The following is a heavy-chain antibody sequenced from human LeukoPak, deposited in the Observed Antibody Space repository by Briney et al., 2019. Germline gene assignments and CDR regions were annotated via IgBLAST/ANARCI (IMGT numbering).Heavy chain of an antibody. CDR2: IYTSGST. V-gene: IGHV4-4*07. Sequence: SETLSLTCAVSGYSISNYYWSWIRQPAGKGLEWIGRIYTSGSTNYNPSLKSRVTMSVDTSKNQFSLKLSSVTAADTAVYYCARERIYCGGDCYSFDHGHMDVWGKGTTVTVSS. D-gene: IGHD2-21*02. J-gene: IGHJ6*03. CDR3: ARERIYCGGDCYSFDHGHMDV. CDR1: GYSISNYY.